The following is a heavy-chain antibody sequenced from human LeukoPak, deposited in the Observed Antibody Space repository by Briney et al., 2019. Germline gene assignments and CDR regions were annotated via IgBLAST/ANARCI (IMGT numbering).Heavy chain of an antibody. CDR1: GGSISSYY. V-gene: IGHV4-4*07. J-gene: IGHJ6*03. D-gene: IGHD2-8*02. Sequence: SETLSLTCTVSGGSISSYYWSWIRQPAGKGLEWIGRIYTSGSTNYNPSLKSRVTISVDTSKNQFSLKLSSVTAADTAVYYCAKGACTDTNCHDLASGYHLYYQLDVWGKGTTVTVPS. CDR3: AKGACTDTNCHDLASGYHLYYQLDV. CDR2: IYTSGST.